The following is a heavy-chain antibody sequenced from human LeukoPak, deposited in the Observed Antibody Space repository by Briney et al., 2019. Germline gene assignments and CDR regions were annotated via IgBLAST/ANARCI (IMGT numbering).Heavy chain of an antibody. J-gene: IGHJ4*02. Sequence: GGSLRLSCAASGFTFSTYWINWVRQAPGKGLEWVAVINQDGSEQYYVDSVKGRFTISRDNAKNSVYLQMNSLRAEDTAVYYCARDFRNAGDYWGQGTLVTVSS. CDR2: INQDGSEQ. D-gene: IGHD1-14*01. V-gene: IGHV3-7*01. CDR3: ARDFRNAGDY. CDR1: GFTFSTYW.